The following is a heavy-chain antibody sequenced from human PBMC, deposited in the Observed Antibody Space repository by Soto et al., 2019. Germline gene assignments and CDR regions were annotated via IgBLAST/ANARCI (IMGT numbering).Heavy chain of an antibody. CDR3: AKVRAYSSSWYWPLYFDY. D-gene: IGHD6-13*01. CDR2: ISGSGGST. V-gene: IGHV3-23*01. Sequence: LRLSCAASGFTFSSYAMSWVRQAPGKGLEWVSAISGSGGSTYYADSVKGRFTISRDNSKNTLYLQMNSLRAEDTAVYYCAKVRAYSSSWYWPLYFDYWGQGTLVTVSS. J-gene: IGHJ4*02. CDR1: GFTFSSYA.